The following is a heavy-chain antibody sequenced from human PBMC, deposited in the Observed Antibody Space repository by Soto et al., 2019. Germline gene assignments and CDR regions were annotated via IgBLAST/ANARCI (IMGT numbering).Heavy chain of an antibody. CDR3: AKDRGDYHAFDI. CDR2: ISGSGGST. CDR1: GFTFSSYG. J-gene: IGHJ3*02. D-gene: IGHD4-17*01. V-gene: IGHV3-23*01. Sequence: GGSLRLSCAASGFTFSSYGMSWVRQAPGKGLEWVSAISGSGGSTYYADSVKGRFTISRDNSKNTLYLQMNSLRAEDTAVYYCAKDRGDYHAFDIWGQGTMVTVSS.